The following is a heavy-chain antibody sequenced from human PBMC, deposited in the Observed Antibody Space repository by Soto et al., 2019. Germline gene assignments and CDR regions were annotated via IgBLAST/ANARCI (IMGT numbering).Heavy chain of an antibody. CDR3: AREVKLNYYYYMDV. CDR1: GGSFSGYY. J-gene: IGHJ6*03. Sequence: SETLSLTCAVYGGSFSGYYWSWIRQPPGKGLEWIGEINHSGSTNYNPSLKSRVTISVDTSKNQFSLKLSSVTAADTAVYYCAREVKLNYYYYMDVWGKGTTVTVSS. D-gene: IGHD2-21*01. V-gene: IGHV4-34*01. CDR2: INHSGST.